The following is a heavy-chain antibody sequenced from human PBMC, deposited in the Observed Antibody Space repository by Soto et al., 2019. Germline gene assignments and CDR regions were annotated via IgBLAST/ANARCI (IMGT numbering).Heavy chain of an antibody. D-gene: IGHD5-18*01. V-gene: IGHV3-30*18. CDR2: ISYDGGNK. CDR1: GFTFSSYA. J-gene: IGHJ4*02. Sequence: QVQLAESGGGVVQPGSSLRLTCAGSGFTFSSYAMHWVRQAPGKGLKWVAVISYDGGNKYYADSVKGRFTISRDISENTLYLQMNRLRAEDTAVYYCAKDQGRGGYSYGYFSPYFDYWGQGTLVTVSS. CDR3: AKDQGRGGYSYGYFSPYFDY.